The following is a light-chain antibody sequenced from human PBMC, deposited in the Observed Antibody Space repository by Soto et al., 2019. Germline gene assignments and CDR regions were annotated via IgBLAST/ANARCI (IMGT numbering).Light chain of an antibody. Sequence: IVLTQSPDTRSLSPGERSTLSFRASQSVSSDYLVWYQQKPGQAPRLLIYGASRRATGIPDRFSGSGSGTDFILTISRLEPEDFAVYYCQHYDNSPPSVTFGPGTKVDIK. CDR1: QSVSSDY. CDR2: GAS. CDR3: QHYDNSPPSVT. V-gene: IGKV3-20*01. J-gene: IGKJ3*01.